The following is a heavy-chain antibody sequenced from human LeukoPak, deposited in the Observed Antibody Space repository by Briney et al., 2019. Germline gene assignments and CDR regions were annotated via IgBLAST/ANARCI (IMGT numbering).Heavy chain of an antibody. Sequence: SQTLSLTCAVSGGSISSGGYSWSWIRQPPGKGLEWIGYIYYNGSTNYNPSLKSRVTISVDTSKNQFSLKLSSVTAADTAVYYCARLRGQHKPLYSLDKYWATGYFYHFDYWGQGTLVTVSS. CDR3: ARLRGQHKPLYSLDKYWATGYFYHFDY. CDR2: IYYNGST. CDR1: GGSISSGGYS. J-gene: IGHJ4*02. V-gene: IGHV4-30-4*07. D-gene: IGHD5-18*01.